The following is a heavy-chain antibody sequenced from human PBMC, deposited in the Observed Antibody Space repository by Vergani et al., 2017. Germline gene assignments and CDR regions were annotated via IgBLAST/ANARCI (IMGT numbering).Heavy chain of an antibody. CDR3: AKDVQGWPNGMDV. V-gene: IGHV3-9*01. CDR2: ISWNSGSI. J-gene: IGHJ6*02. CDR1: GFTIDDYA. Sequence: EVQLVESGGVLVQPGRSLRLSCAASGFTIDDYAMHWVRQAPGKGLEWVSGISWNSGSIGYADSVKGRFTISRDNAKNSLYLQMNSLRAEDTALYYCAKDVQGWPNGMDVWGQGTTVTVSS. D-gene: IGHD2-15*01.